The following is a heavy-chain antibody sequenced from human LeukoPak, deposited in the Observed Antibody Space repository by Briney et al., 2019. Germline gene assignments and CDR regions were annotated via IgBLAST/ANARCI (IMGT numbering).Heavy chain of an antibody. V-gene: IGHV1-46*02. Sequence: ASVKIFCKASGYTFDSYYMHWMRQAPGQWLELMGIINPSGGSTSYAQTFQGRVTMTRDTSTSTVHMELSSLRSEDTAVYYCARDRDSSGWYQEDYWGQGTLVTVSS. D-gene: IGHD6-19*01. J-gene: IGHJ4*02. CDR3: ARDRDSSGWYQEDY. CDR2: INPSGGST. CDR1: GYTFDSYY.